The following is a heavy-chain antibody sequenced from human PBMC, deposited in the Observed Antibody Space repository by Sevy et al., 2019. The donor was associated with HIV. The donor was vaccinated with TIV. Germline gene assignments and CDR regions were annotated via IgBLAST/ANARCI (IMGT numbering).Heavy chain of an antibody. Sequence: SETLSLTCTVSGGSVSSGSYYWSWIRQPPGKGLEWIGYIYYSGSTNYNPSLKSRVTISVDTSKNQFSLKLSFVTAADTAVYYCAGQGYCSGGSCYVAFDIWGLGTMVTVSS. J-gene: IGHJ3*02. CDR3: AGQGYCSGGSCYVAFDI. CDR2: IYYSGST. CDR1: GGSVSSGSYY. D-gene: IGHD2-15*01. V-gene: IGHV4-61*01.